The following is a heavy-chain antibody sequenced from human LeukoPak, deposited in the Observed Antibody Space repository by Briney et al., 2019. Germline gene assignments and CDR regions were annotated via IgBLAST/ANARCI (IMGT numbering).Heavy chain of an antibody. CDR1: GGTFSSYA. CDR3: ARDWGSSGYYNY. Sequence: SVKVSCKASGGTFSSYAISWVRQAPGQGLEWMGGIIPIFGTANYAQKFQGRVTITADESTSTAYMELSSLRFEDTAVYYCARDWGSSGYYNYWGQGTLVTVSS. D-gene: IGHD1-26*01. V-gene: IGHV1-69*01. CDR2: IIPIFGTA. J-gene: IGHJ4*02.